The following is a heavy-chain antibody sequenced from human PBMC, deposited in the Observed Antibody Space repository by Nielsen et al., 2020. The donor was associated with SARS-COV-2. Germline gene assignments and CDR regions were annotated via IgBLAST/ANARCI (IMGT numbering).Heavy chain of an antibody. Sequence: SETLSLTCAVSGGSVSSNDWWTWVRPSPGKGLEWFGEVSHSGSINYNPSLKSRVTLSMDKSKRQFSLRLTSVSAADTAVYFCARGDLVVVPSPILGLGPFFYYFYLDVWGKGTTVIVSS. V-gene: IGHV4-4*02. D-gene: IGHD2-2*01. CDR3: ARGDLVVVPSPILGLGPFFYYFYLDV. CDR2: VSHSGSI. CDR1: GGSVSSNDW. J-gene: IGHJ6*03.